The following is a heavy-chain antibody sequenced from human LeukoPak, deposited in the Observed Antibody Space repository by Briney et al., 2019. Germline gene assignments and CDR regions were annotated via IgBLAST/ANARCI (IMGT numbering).Heavy chain of an antibody. CDR2: INHSGST. CDR1: GGSFSGYY. CDR3: ARRPGSPTRNTYYYGSGSYFPFYY. Sequence: SETLSLTCAVYGGSFSGYYWSWIRQPPGKGLEWIGEINHSGSTNYYPSLKSRVTISVDTSKNQFSLKLSSVTAADTAVYYCARRPGSPTRNTYYYGSGSYFPFYYWGQGTLVTVSS. J-gene: IGHJ4*02. D-gene: IGHD3-10*01. V-gene: IGHV4-34*01.